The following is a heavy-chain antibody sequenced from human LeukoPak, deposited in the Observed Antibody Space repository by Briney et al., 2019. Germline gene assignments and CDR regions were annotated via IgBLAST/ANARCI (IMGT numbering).Heavy chain of an antibody. CDR3: ARDSFTNDVIRGVIRWFDP. D-gene: IGHD3-10*01. Sequence: SETLSLTCAVYGGSFSDYYWRWLRQPAGKGLEWIGRIYTSRSTNYNPSLQSRVTISLDTSKNQFSLKLTSVTAADTAVYYCARDSFTNDVIRGVIRWFDPWGQGTLVTVSS. J-gene: IGHJ5*02. V-gene: IGHV4-59*10. CDR1: GGSFSDYY. CDR2: IYTSRST.